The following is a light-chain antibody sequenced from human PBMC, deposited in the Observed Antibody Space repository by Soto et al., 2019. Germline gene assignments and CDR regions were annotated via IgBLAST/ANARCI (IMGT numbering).Light chain of an antibody. CDR2: GAS. CDR3: QQYNIWPWT. Sequence: EIVMTQSPATLSVSPGERATLSCRASHSVSSNLAWYQQKPGQAPRVLIYGASTRGTGIPARFSGSGSGTEFTLIINSLQSEDSAVYYCQQYNIWPWTFGQGTKVEIK. CDR1: HSVSSN. J-gene: IGKJ1*01. V-gene: IGKV3-15*01.